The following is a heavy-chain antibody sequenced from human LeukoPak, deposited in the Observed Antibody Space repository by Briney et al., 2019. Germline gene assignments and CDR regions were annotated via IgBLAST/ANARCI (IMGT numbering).Heavy chain of an antibody. Sequence: SETLSLTCTVSGGSISGYYWSRIRQPPGKGLEWLGYIYYSGSTNCNPSLKSRVTISVDTSKNQSSLKLSSLTAADTAVYYCARTVLSYCRGGSCPYFDYWGQGTLVTVSS. J-gene: IGHJ4*01. D-gene: IGHD2-15*01. V-gene: IGHV4-59*01. CDR2: IYYSGST. CDR1: GGSISGYY. CDR3: ARTVLSYCRGGSCPYFDY.